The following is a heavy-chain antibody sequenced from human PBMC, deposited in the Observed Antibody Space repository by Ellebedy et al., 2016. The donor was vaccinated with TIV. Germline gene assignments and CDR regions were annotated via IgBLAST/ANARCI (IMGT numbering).Heavy chain of an antibody. J-gene: IGHJ4*02. CDR1: GFTVSSNY. Sequence: PGGSLRLSCAASGFTVSSNYMSWVRQAPGKGLEWVSVIYSGGSTYYADSVKGRFTISRDNSKNTLYLQMNSLRAEDTAVYYCARDSSIQLWPYYFDYWGQGTLVTVSS. CDR2: IYSGGST. D-gene: IGHD5-18*01. CDR3: ARDSSIQLWPYYFDY. V-gene: IGHV3-66*01.